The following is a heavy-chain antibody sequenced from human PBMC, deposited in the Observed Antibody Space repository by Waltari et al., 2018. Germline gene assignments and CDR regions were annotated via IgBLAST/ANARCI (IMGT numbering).Heavy chain of an antibody. V-gene: IGHV3-53*01. CDR1: GFTVSSNY. CDR3: ARLYSNSLLGYYMDV. D-gene: IGHD4-4*01. CDR2: IYSGGST. Sequence: EVQLMESGGGLIQPGGSLRLSCAASGFTVSSNYITWVRKAPGKGLEWVSIIYSGGSTYYADSVKGRFTISRDNSKNTLYVQMNSLRDEDTAVYYCARLYSNSLLGYYMDVWGQGTTVTVSS. J-gene: IGHJ6*02.